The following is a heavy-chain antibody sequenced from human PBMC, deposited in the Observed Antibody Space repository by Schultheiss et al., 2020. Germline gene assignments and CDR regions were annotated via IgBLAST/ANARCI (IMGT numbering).Heavy chain of an antibody. Sequence: ASVKVSCKASGYTFTGYYMHWVRQAPGQGLEWMGWINPNSGGTNYAQKFQGRVTMTRDTSISTAYMELSSLRSEDTAVYYCATARHSSSWYANWFDPWGQGTLVTVSS. CDR1: GYTFTGYY. CDR3: ATARHSSSWYANWFDP. D-gene: IGHD6-13*01. V-gene: IGHV1-2*02. J-gene: IGHJ5*02. CDR2: INPNSGGT.